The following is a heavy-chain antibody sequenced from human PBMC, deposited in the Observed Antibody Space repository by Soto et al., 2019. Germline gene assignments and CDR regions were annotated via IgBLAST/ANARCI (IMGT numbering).Heavy chain of an antibody. D-gene: IGHD1-26*01. J-gene: IGHJ3*01. CDR3: ARGDRGAFDL. CDR1: GFTFSYYW. Sequence: EAQLVESGGGLVQPGASLRLSCAASGFTFSYYWMHWVRQAPGKGLVWVSRIHSDGSSTTYADSVKDRFTISRDNARNTLYLQMNSLRAEDTAVYYCARGDRGAFDLWGQGTVLTVSS. CDR2: IHSDGSST. V-gene: IGHV3-74*03.